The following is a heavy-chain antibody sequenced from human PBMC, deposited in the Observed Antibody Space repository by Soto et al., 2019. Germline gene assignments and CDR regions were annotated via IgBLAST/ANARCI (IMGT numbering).Heavy chain of an antibody. CDR2: IRSKAYGGTT. V-gene: IGHV3-49*03. J-gene: IGHJ4*02. CDR1: GFTFGDYA. CDR3: TRKYYSNYVPHFDY. D-gene: IGHD4-4*01. Sequence: GGSLRLSCTASGFTFGDYAMSWFRQAPGKGLEWVGFIRSKAYGGTTEYAASVKGRFTISRDDSKSIAYLQMNSLKTEDTAVYYCTRKYYSNYVPHFDYWGQGTLVTVSS.